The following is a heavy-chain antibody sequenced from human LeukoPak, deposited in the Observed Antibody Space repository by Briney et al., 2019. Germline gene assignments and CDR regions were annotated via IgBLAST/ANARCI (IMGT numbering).Heavy chain of an antibody. J-gene: IGHJ4*02. V-gene: IGHV3-53*01. CDR3: ARGAIFVGGVGAQDY. Sequence: GGSLRLSCAASGFIVSNNYMSWVRQAPGKGLEWVSVIYSGGSTHYADSVKGRFTISRDHSKNTLFLQMHSLRAEDTAVYYCARGAIFVGGVGAQDYWGQGTLVTVSS. D-gene: IGHD1-26*01. CDR1: GFIVSNNY. CDR2: IYSGGST.